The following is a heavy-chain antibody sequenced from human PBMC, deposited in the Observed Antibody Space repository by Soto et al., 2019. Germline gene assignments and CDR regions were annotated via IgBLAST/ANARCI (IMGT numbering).Heavy chain of an antibody. CDR1: GFTFSSYA. V-gene: IGHV3-23*01. Sequence: PGGSLRLSCAASGFTFSSYAMSWVRQAPGKGLEWVSAISGSGGSTYYAETVKGRFTISRDNSKNKLYPQMNNLKDEDTAVFYCAKETYDILTGPDAFDIWGQGTVVTVSS. D-gene: IGHD3-9*01. CDR3: AKETYDILTGPDAFDI. J-gene: IGHJ3*02. CDR2: ISGSGGST.